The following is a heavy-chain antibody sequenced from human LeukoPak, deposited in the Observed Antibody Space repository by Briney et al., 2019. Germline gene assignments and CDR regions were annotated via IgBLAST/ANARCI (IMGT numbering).Heavy chain of an antibody. J-gene: IGHJ4*02. Sequence: GGSLRLSCAASGFTFSDYYMSWIRQAPGKGLEWVSYISESGATTYRADSVKGRFTISRDNTKSSLYLQMNSLRAEDTAVYYCAREAWLVPIQWGQGTLVTVSS. V-gene: IGHV3-11*01. CDR1: GFTFSDYY. CDR2: ISESGATT. D-gene: IGHD6-19*01. CDR3: AREAWLVPIQ.